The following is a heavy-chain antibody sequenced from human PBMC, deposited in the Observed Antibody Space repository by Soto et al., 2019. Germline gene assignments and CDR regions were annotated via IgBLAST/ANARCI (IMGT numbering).Heavy chain of an antibody. CDR1: GGTFSRYS. V-gene: IGHV1-69*08. D-gene: IGHD2-2*01. Sequence: QVQLVQSGAEVKKPGSSVKVSCKASGGTFSRYSITWVRQAPGHGLEWIGRIIPIFGIPTYAQKFQGRVTITADESTNTAYMELSSLRSDDTAVYYCAREDRDRETGLVPAAIDGMDVWGQGTTVTVSS. CDR2: IIPIFGIP. J-gene: IGHJ6*02. CDR3: AREDRDRETGLVPAAIDGMDV.